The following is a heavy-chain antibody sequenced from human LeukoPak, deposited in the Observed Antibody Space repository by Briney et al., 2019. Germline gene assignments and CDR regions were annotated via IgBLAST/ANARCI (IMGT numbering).Heavy chain of an antibody. J-gene: IGHJ4*02. V-gene: IGHV3-23*01. Sequence: GASLRLSCAASGFTFSNYAMSWVRQAPGKGLEWVSAILGSGGSTYYADSEKGRFTVSRDNSKSTLYLQMNSLRAEDTALYYCAKWGDYDVLTGYYVPDYWGQGTLVTVSS. CDR3: AKWGDYDVLTGYYVPDY. CDR2: ILGSGGST. D-gene: IGHD3-9*01. CDR1: GFTFSNYA.